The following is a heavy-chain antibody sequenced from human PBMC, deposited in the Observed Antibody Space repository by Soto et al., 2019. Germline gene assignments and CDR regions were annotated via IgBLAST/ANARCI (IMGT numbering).Heavy chain of an antibody. CDR3: ARDWYGRNWFDP. CDR1: GGTISSYY. Sequence: SETLSLTCTVSGGTISSYYWSWIRQPAGKGLEWIGRIYTSGSTNYNPSLRSRVTMSVDTSKNQFSLKLSSVTAADTAVYYCARDWYGRNWFDPLGQGTLVTVSS. J-gene: IGHJ5*02. D-gene: IGHD6-13*01. V-gene: IGHV4-4*07. CDR2: IYTSGST.